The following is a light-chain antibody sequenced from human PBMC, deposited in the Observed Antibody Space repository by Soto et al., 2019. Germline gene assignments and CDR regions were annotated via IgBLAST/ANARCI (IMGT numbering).Light chain of an antibody. Sequence: DIQMTQSPSSLSASVGDRVTITCRASQSISSYLNWYQQKPGKAPKLLIYAASSLQSGVPSRLSGSGSGTDFTLTFSSLQPEDFATYYCQQSYSTPPTFGQGTKVEIK. CDR3: QQSYSTPPT. CDR1: QSISSY. V-gene: IGKV1-39*01. CDR2: AAS. J-gene: IGKJ1*01.